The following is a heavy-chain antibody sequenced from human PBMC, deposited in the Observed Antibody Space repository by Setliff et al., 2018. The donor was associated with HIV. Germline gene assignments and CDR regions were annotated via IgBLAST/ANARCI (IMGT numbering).Heavy chain of an antibody. Sequence: PSETLSLTCTVSGGSISSSGYYWGWIRQPPGKGLEWIGNIYHSGTTYYNPSLKSRITISVDTSKNQFSLKLSSVTAADTAVYYCARLRGSSGYYVFDYWGQGTLVTVSS. J-gene: IGHJ4*02. CDR3: ARLRGSSGYYVFDY. CDR1: GGSISSSGYY. V-gene: IGHV4-39*07. CDR2: IYHSGTT. D-gene: IGHD3-22*01.